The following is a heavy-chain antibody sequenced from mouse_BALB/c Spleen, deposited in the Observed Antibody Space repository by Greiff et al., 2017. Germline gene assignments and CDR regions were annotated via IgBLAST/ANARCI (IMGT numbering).Heavy chain of an antibody. Sequence: EVLLVESGGGLVQPGGSRKLSCAASGFTFSSFGMHWVRQAPEKGLEWVAYISSGSSTIYYADTVKGRFTISRDNPKNTLFLQMTSLRSEDTAMYYCARSDGYDRSWFADWGQGTLVTVSA. CDR1: GFTFSSFG. CDR2: ISSGSSTI. J-gene: IGHJ3*01. CDR3: ARSDGYDRSWFAD. D-gene: IGHD2-2*01. V-gene: IGHV5-17*02.